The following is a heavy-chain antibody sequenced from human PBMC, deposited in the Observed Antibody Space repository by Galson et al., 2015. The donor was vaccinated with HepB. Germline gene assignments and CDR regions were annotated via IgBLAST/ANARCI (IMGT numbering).Heavy chain of an antibody. Sequence: LRLSCAASGFTFSSYSMNWVRQAPGKGLEWVSSISSSSSYIYYADSVKGRFTISRDNAKNSLYLQMNSLRAEDTAVYYCARGYCSSTSCRPYYYYGMDVWGQGTTVTVSS. CDR2: ISSSSSYI. CDR3: ARGYCSSTSCRPYYYYGMDV. D-gene: IGHD2-2*01. J-gene: IGHJ6*02. CDR1: GFTFSSYS. V-gene: IGHV3-21*01.